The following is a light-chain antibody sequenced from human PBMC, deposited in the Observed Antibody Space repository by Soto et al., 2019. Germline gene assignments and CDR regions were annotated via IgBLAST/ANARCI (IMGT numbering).Light chain of an antibody. CDR1: SSNIGGNS. V-gene: IGLV1-51*01. CDR3: GSWDSSLSAYV. J-gene: IGLJ1*01. Sequence: QAVVTQPPSVSAAPGQKVTISCSGSSSNIGGNSVSWYQQLPGTAPKLLIYDDNKRPSGIPDRFSGSTSGTSATLGITGFQNGDEADYYCGSWDSSLSAYVFGTGTKLTVL. CDR2: DDN.